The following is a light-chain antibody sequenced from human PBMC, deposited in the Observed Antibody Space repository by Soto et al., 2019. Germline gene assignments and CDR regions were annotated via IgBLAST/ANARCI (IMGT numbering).Light chain of an antibody. V-gene: IGKV3-20*01. J-gene: IGKJ1*01. CDR2: GAS. Sequence: EIVMTKSTATLSVSPGERASLSCRASQSVSSYLAWYQQKPGQAPRLLIYGASSRATGIPDRFSGSGSGTDFTLTISRLEPEDFAVYYCQQYGSTPRTFGQGTKVDIK. CDR1: QSVSSY. CDR3: QQYGSTPRT.